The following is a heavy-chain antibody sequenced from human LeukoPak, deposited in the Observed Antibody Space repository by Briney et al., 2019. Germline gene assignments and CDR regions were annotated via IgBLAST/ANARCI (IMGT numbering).Heavy chain of an antibody. CDR2: ISAYNGNT. V-gene: IGHV1-18*01. CDR1: GYTFTSYG. D-gene: IGHD3-10*01. CDR3: ARVVTMVRGVMRYFDY. J-gene: IGHJ4*02. Sequence: ASVKVSCKASGYTFTSYGISWVRQAPGQGLEGMGWISAYNGNTNYAQKLQGRVNMTTDTSTSTAYMELRSLRSDDTAVYYCARVVTMVRGVMRYFDYWGQGTVVSVSS.